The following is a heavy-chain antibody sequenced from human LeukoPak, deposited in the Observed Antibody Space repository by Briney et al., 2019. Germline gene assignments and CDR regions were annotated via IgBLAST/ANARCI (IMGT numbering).Heavy chain of an antibody. CDR2: MNPNSGNA. D-gene: IGHD3-10*01. Sequence: ASVKVSCKASGYTFTSYDISWVRQATGQGLEWMGWMNPNSGNAGYEQRFQGRVTMTRNNSISTAYMELTSLRSEDTAVYYCGRPLQRGSWTQRALDYWGQGTLVTVSS. V-gene: IGHV1-8*01. J-gene: IGHJ4*02. CDR1: GYTFTSYD. CDR3: GRPLQRGSWTQRALDY.